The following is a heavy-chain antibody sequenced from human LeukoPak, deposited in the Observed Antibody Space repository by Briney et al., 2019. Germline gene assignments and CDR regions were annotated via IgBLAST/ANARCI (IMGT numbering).Heavy chain of an antibody. V-gene: IGHV1-18*01. CDR1: GYTFTSYG. CDR3: AREMNYYDSSGYYYY. J-gene: IGHJ4*02. D-gene: IGHD3-22*01. CDR2: ISAHNGNT. Sequence: ASVKVSCKASGYTFTSYGVTWVRQAPGQGLEWMGWISAHNGNTNYAQKLQGRVTMTTDTSTSTAYMELRSLRSDDTAVYYCAREMNYYDSSGYYYYWGQGTLVTVSS.